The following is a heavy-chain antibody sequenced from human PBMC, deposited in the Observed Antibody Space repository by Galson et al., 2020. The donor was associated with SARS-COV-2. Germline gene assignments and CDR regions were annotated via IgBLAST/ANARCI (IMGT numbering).Heavy chain of an antibody. Sequence: ETSETLSLTCTVSGGSISSSNYYWGWIRQPPGKGLEWIGSIYYSGNTYYNPSLKSPVTISVDTSQNQFSLKLSSVTAAHTAVYYCARHGDCSSTSCYTVAFDIWGRGTMVTVSS. CDR2: IYYSGNT. D-gene: IGHD2-2*02. J-gene: IGHJ3*02. CDR3: ARHGDCSSTSCYTVAFDI. V-gene: IGHV4-39*01. CDR1: GGSISSSNYY.